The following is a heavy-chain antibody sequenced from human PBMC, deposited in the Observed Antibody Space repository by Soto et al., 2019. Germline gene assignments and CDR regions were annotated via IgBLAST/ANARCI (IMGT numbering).Heavy chain of an antibody. CDR2: ISYDGSNK. Sequence: QVQLVESGGGVVQPGRSLRLSCAASGFTFSSYAMHWVRQAPGKGLEWVAVISYDGSNKYYADSVKGRFTISRDNSKNTLYLQMNSLRAEDTAVYYCARDTYGEQLVYFDYWGQGTLVTVSS. J-gene: IGHJ4*02. CDR3: ARDTYGEQLVYFDY. CDR1: GFTFSSYA. V-gene: IGHV3-30-3*01. D-gene: IGHD6-6*01.